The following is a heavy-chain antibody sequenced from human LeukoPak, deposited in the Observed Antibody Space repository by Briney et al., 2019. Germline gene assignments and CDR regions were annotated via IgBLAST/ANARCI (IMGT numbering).Heavy chain of an antibody. J-gene: IGHJ6*02. CDR1: GFTFSSYA. CDR3: ASGGDYVFGYYYGMDV. D-gene: IGHD4-17*01. CDR2: ISYDGSNK. V-gene: IGHV3-30*04. Sequence: PGGSLRLSCAASGFTFSSYAMHWVRQAPGKGLEGVAVISYDGSNKYYADSVKGRFTISRDNSKNTLYLQMNSLRAEDTAVYYCASGGDYVFGYYYGMDVWGQGTTVTVSS.